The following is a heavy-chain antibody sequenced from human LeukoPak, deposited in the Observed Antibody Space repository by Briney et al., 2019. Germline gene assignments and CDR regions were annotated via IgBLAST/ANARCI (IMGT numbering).Heavy chain of an antibody. V-gene: IGHV1-69*13. D-gene: IGHD1-26*01. J-gene: IGHJ4*02. Sequence: ASVKVSCKASGYTFTSYGISWVRQAPGQGLEWMGGIIPIFGTANYAQKFQGRVTITADESTSTAYMELSSLRSEDTAVYYCARAEWELLPLDYWGQGTLVTVSS. CDR3: ARAEWELLPLDY. CDR2: IIPIFGTA. CDR1: GYTFTSYG.